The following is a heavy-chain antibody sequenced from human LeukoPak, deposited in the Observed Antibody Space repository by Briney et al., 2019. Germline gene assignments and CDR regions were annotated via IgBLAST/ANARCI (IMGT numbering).Heavy chain of an antibody. D-gene: IGHD3-10*01. J-gene: IGHJ4*02. Sequence: GGSLRLSCAASGFTFSSYWMSWVRQAPGKGLEWVANIKQDGSEEYYVDSVKGRFTISRDNAKNSLYLQMNSLRAEDTAVYYCARDHYYGSGSYNYWGQGTLVTVSS. V-gene: IGHV3-7*01. CDR3: ARDHYYGSGSYNY. CDR2: IKQDGSEE. CDR1: GFTFSSYW.